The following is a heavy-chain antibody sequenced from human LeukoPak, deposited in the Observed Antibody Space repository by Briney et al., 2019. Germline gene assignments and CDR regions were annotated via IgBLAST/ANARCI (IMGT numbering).Heavy chain of an antibody. Sequence: ASVKVSCKASGYTFTNYGINWVRQAPGQGLEWMGWISAYNGNTNYAQKVQGRVTMTTDTSTSTGYMGLRSLRSDDTAMYYCARESYVYSRSPDDAFDICGRGTLVTVSS. CDR3: ARESYVYSRSPDDAFDI. V-gene: IGHV1-18*01. CDR2: ISAYNGNT. D-gene: IGHD6-6*01. CDR1: GYTFTNYG. J-gene: IGHJ3*02.